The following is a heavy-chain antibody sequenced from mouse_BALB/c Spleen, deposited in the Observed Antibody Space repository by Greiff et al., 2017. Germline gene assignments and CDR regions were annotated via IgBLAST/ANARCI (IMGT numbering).Heavy chain of an antibody. D-gene: IGHD2-4*01. CDR1: GYTFTSYW. Sequence: QVHVKQSGAELAKPGASVKMSCKASGYTFTSYWMHWVKQRPGQGLEWIGYINPSTGYTEYNQKFKDKATLTADKSSSTAYMQLSSLTSEDSAVYYCAGLRDYAMDYWGQGTSVTVSS. CDR2: INPSTGYT. CDR3: AGLRDYAMDY. J-gene: IGHJ4*01. V-gene: IGHV1-7*01.